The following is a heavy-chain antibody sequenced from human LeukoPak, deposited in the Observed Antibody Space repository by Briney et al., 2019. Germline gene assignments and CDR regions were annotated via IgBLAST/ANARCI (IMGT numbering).Heavy chain of an antibody. J-gene: IGHJ3*02. Sequence: SETLSLTCTVSGGSISSYYWSWIRQPAGKGLEWIGRIYTSGSTNYNPSLKSRVTISVDTSKNQFSLRLSSVTAADTAVYYCARIYYDSGAYYRRAFDIWGQGTMVSVSS. CDR3: ARIYYDSGAYYRRAFDI. D-gene: IGHD3-22*01. CDR1: GGSISSYY. V-gene: IGHV4-4*07. CDR2: IYTSGST.